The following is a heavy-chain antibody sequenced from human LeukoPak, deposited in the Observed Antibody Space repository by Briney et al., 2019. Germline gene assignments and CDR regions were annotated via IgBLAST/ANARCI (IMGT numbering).Heavy chain of an antibody. CDR1: GGFFSGYY. CDR2: INHSGSI. V-gene: IGHV4-34*01. J-gene: IGHJ5*02. D-gene: IGHD2-2*01. Sequence: SETLSLTCAAYGGFFSGYYWRWLRQPPGKGLGWTGEINHSGSIHYNPSLKSRFTISGDKSKNQFSLKLSTVTAEDTAVYYCARGSKGNIVVVPGAARGWFEPWGQGALWTVSS. CDR3: ARGSKGNIVVVPGAARGWFEP.